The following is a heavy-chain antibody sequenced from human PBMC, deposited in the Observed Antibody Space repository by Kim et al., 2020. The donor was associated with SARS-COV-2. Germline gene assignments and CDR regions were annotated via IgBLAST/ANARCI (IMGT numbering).Heavy chain of an antibody. CDR3: VRGNIDFYGMDV. V-gene: IGHV3-33*01. J-gene: IGHJ6*02. CDR2: IWYDESNK. D-gene: IGHD3-3*01. Sequence: GGSLRLSCAASGFTFSNYAMHWVRQTPGKGLEWVTIIWYDESNKYYADSVKGRFTISRDNSNNMVFLQMNSLRAEDTAVYYCVRGNIDFYGMDVWGQGTTVPVSS. CDR1: GFTFSNYA.